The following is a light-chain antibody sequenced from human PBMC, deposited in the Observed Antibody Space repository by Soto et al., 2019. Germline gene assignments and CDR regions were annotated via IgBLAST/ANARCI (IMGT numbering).Light chain of an antibody. J-gene: IGKJ1*01. CDR3: QQYKSWPRT. CDR1: QSVRSN. CDR2: TTS. V-gene: IGKV3-15*01. Sequence: GERATLSCSASQSVRSNLAWYQQKPGQAPSVLIYTTSTRASGVPARFSGSGSGTEFTLTINSLQTEDFGLYYCQQYKSWPRTFGQGTKVDIK.